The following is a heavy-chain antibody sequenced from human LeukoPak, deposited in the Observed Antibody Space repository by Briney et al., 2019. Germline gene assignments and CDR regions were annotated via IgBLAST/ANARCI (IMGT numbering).Heavy chain of an antibody. J-gene: IGHJ6*03. D-gene: IGHD4-17*01. V-gene: IGHV3-53*05. CDR3: ARERDYGDYYYYYMDV. Sequence: ETLSLTCAVYGGSFSGYYWSWIRQPPGKGLEWVSVIYSGGSTYYADSVKGRFTISRDNSKNTLYLQMNSLRAEDTAVYYCARERDYGDYYYYYMDVWGKGTTVTVSS. CDR1: GGSFSGYY. CDR2: IYSGGST.